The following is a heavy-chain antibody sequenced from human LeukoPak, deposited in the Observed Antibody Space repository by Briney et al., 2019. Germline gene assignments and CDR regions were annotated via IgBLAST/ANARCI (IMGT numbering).Heavy chain of an antibody. CDR1: GFTFDDYG. D-gene: IGHD3-22*01. J-gene: IGHJ3*02. V-gene: IGHV3-20*04. Sequence: GGSLRLSCAASGFTFDDYGMGWVRQAPGKGLEWVSGINWNGGSTGYADSVKGRFTISRDNAKNSLYLQMNSLRAEDTALYYCARGRITMIVVDAFDIWGQGTMVTVSS. CDR3: ARGRITMIVVDAFDI. CDR2: INWNGGST.